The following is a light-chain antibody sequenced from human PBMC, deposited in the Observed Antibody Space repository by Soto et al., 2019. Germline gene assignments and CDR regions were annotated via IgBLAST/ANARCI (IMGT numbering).Light chain of an antibody. CDR2: AAS. Sequence: AIRMTQSPSSFSASTGDRVTITCRASQGISSYLAWYQQKPGKAPKLLIYAASTLQSGVPSRFSGSGSGTDFTLTISCLQSEDFATYYCQQYYSYPQGFTFCHGTKVDIK. CDR1: QGISSY. V-gene: IGKV1-8*01. J-gene: IGKJ3*01. CDR3: QQYYSYPQGFT.